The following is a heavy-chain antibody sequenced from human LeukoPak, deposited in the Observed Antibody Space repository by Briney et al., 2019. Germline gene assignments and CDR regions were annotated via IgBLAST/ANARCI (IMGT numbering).Heavy chain of an antibody. D-gene: IGHD3-22*01. V-gene: IGHV4-34*01. J-gene: IGHJ1*01. CDR1: GGSFSGYY. CDR2: INHSGST. Sequence: SETLSLTCAVHGGSFSGYYWSWIRQPPGKGLEWIGEINHSGSTNYNPSLKSRVTISVDTSKNQFSLKLSSVTAADTAVYYCARGYYDSSGYYPTGYFQHWGQGTLVTVSS. CDR3: ARGYYDSSGYYPTGYFQH.